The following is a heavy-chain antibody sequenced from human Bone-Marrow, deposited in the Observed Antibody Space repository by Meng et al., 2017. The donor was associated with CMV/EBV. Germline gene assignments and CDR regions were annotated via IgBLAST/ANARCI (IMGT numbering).Heavy chain of an antibody. CDR2: IYYSGST. CDR3: AREVAPWSYYYGMDV. Sequence: SETLSLTCTVSGGSISSYYWSWIRQPPGKGLEWIGYIYYSGSTNYNPSLKSRVTISVDTSKNQFSLKLSSVTAADTAVYYFAREVAPWSYYYGMDVWGQGTTATVSS. CDR1: GGSISSYY. J-gene: IGHJ6*02. D-gene: IGHD2-21*01. V-gene: IGHV4-59*01.